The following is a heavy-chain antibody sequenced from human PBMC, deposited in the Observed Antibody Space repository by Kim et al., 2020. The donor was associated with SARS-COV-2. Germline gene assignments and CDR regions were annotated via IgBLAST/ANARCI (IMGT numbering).Heavy chain of an antibody. D-gene: IGHD2-15*01. CDR2: IRGSSIST. J-gene: IGHJ3*01. V-gene: IGHV3-23*01. CDR1: GLALRSYA. Sequence: GGSLRLSCRVSGLALRSYAMSWVRQAPGKGLEWVSVIRGSSISTYYADSVRGRFTISGDSSWKTLYLQMNDLRAEDTAVYYCAIAQNGRHACDVCGQG. CDR3: AIAQNGRHACDV.